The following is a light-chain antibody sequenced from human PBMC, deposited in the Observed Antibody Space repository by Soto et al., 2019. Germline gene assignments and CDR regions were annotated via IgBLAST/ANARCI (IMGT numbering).Light chain of an antibody. V-gene: IGKV1-5*03. CDR2: KAS. CDR3: QQYNNWYT. J-gene: IGKJ5*01. Sequence: DIQVSQSPSTLSASIGDRVTITCRASQTIDSWLAWYHQRQGKPPNLLIYKASTLASGVPSRFSGSGSGTEFTLTISSLQPEDFAVYYCQQYNNWYTFGQGTRLEIK. CDR1: QTIDSW.